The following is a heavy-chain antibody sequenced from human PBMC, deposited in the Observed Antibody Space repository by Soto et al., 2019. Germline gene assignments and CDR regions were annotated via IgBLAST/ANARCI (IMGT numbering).Heavy chain of an antibody. CDR2: VYSSGST. D-gene: IGHD5-18*01. J-gene: IGHJ4*02. CDR3: ARAGYSYGTGYYFDY. V-gene: IGHV4-59*01. Sequence: SETLSLTCTVSGGSMNTYYWSWIRQPPRKGLQWIGYVYSSGSTKYNPSLKSRVTMSVDTSKNQFSLQLSSVTAADTAVYYCARAGYSYGTGYYFDYWGQGTLVTVSS. CDR1: GGSMNTYY.